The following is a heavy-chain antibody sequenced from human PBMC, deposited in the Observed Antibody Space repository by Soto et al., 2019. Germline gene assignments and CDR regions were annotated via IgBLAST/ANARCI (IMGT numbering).Heavy chain of an antibody. CDR3: ATKYYSYYYYGMDV. V-gene: IGHV5-10-1*01. CDR1: GYSFTSYW. Sequence: GESLKSSCKGSGYSFTSYWISWVRQMPGKGLEWMGRIDPSDSYTNYSPSFQGHVTISADKSISTAYLQWSSLKASDTAMYYCATKYYSYYYYGMDVWGQGTTVTVSS. CDR2: IDPSDSYT. J-gene: IGHJ6*02. D-gene: IGHD3-10*01.